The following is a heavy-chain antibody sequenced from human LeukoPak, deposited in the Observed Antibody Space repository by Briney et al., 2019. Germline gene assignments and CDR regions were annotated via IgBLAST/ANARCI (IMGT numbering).Heavy chain of an antibody. CDR3: AREDCDATSCYWGIIY. CDR1: GFTFTTYW. V-gene: IGHV3-7*01. D-gene: IGHD2-2*01. CDR2: IKPDGGEK. Sequence: GGSLRLSCTASGFTFTTYWMSWVRQAPGMGLEWVANIKPDGGEKYYVDSVKGRFTISRDNAKNSVYLQMNSLRAEDTAVYYCAREDCDATSCYWGIIYWGQGTLVTVSS. J-gene: IGHJ4*02.